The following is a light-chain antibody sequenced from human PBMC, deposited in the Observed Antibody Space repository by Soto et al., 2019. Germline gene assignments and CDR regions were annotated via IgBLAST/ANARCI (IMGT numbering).Light chain of an antibody. CDR1: QSVTNSF. V-gene: IGKV3-20*01. CDR3: QQYNSWPPIT. CDR2: DAS. Sequence: EIVLAQSPGTLSLSPGERATLSCRASQSVTNSFLAWYQQKPGQAPRLLIYDASSRATGIPARFSGSGSGTDFTLTISSLQSEDFVVYYCQQYNSWPPITLGQGTRLEIK. J-gene: IGKJ5*01.